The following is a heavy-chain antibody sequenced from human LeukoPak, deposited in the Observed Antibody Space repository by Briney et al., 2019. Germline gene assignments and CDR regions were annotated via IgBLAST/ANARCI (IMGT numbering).Heavy chain of an antibody. CDR1: GYTFTSYY. J-gene: IGHJ6*03. D-gene: IGHD2-15*01. V-gene: IGHV1-46*01. CDR2: INPSGGST. CDR3: AREVYCSGGSCYGYYYYMDV. Sequence: ASVKVSCTASGYTFTSYYMHWVRQAPGQGLEWMGIINPSGGSTSYAQKFQGRVTITRNTSITTAYMELSSLRSEDTAVYYCAREVYCSGGSCYGYYYYMDVWGKGTTVTVSS.